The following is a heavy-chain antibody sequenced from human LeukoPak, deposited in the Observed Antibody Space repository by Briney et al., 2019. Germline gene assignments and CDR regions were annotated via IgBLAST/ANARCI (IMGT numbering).Heavy chain of an antibody. V-gene: IGHV3-15*01. CDR1: GFTFSNAW. J-gene: IGHJ4*02. CDR3: TTAFGYCSGGSCLV. Sequence: GGSLRLSCAASGFTFSNAWMSWVRQAPGKGLEWVGRIKSKTDGGTTDYAAPVKGRFTISRDDSKNTLYLQMNSLKTEDTAVYYCTTAFGYCSGGSCLVWGQGTLVTVSS. CDR2: IKSKTDGGTT. D-gene: IGHD2-15*01.